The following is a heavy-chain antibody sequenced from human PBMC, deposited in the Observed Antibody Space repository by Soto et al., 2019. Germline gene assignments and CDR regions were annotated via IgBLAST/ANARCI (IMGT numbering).Heavy chain of an antibody. Sequence: QLLESGPGLVKPSETLSLTCTVSGGSISSSSYYWGWIRQPPGKGLEWIGSIYYSGSTYYNPSLKSRVTISVDTSKNQFSLKLSSVTAADTAVYYCARHQLPGAFDIWGQGTMVTVSS. D-gene: IGHD2-2*01. CDR2: IYYSGST. CDR1: GGSISSSSYY. V-gene: IGHV4-39*01. J-gene: IGHJ3*02. CDR3: ARHQLPGAFDI.